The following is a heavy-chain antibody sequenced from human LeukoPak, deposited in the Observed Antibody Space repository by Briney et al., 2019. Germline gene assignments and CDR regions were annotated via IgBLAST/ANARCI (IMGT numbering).Heavy chain of an antibody. CDR1: GFTFNSYV. CDR2: ISGTGGNT. J-gene: IGHJ4*02. CDR3: AKRGGSMDPFDY. D-gene: IGHD2/OR15-2a*01. Sequence: GGSLRLSCTASGFTFNSYVMSWVRQAPGKGLEWVSAISGTGGNTYYADSVKDRFIISRDNSNNTLYLHVNNLRAEDTAIYYCAKRGGSMDPFDYWGRGTLVTVSS. V-gene: IGHV3-23*01.